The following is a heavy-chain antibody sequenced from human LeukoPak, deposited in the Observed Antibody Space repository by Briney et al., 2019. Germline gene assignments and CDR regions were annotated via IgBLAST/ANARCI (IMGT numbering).Heavy chain of an antibody. V-gene: IGHV4-59*08. Sequence: SETLSLTCTVSGGSISSYYWSWIRQPPGKGLEWIGYIYYSGSTNYNPSLKSRVTISVDTSKNQFSLKLSSVTAADTAVYYCARQGAILSNWGQGTLVTVSS. J-gene: IGHJ4*02. CDR3: ARQGAILSN. CDR1: GGSISSYY. CDR2: IYYSGST. D-gene: IGHD3-16*01.